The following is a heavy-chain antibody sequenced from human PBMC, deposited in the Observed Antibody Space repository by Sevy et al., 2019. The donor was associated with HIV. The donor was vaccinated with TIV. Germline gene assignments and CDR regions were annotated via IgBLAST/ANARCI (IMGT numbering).Heavy chain of an antibody. CDR2: ISSSSSYI. V-gene: IGHV3-21*01. D-gene: IGHD4-17*01. CDR1: GFTFSSYS. J-gene: IGHJ6*02. CDR3: ARDPYGVHGMDV. Sequence: GESLKISCAASGFTFSSYSMNWVRQAPGKGLEWVSSISSSSSYIYYADSVKGRFTISRDNAKNSLYLQMNSLRAEDTAVYYCARDPYGVHGMDVWGQGTTVTVSS.